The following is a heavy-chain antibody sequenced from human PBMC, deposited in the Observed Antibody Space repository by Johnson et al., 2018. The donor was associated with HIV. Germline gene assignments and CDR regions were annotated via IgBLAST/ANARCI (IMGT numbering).Heavy chain of an antibody. D-gene: IGHD3-22*01. CDR3: AKASHYDSSGNPSDAFDI. Sequence: VQLVESGGGLVQPGGSLRLSCAASGFIISSYWMTWVRQAPGKGLEWVANIKQDGSEKYYVDSVKGRFTISRDNAKNSLYLQMNSLRAEDTAVYYCAKASHYDSSGNPSDAFDIWGQGTMVTVSS. V-gene: IGHV3-7*02. CDR2: IKQDGSEK. J-gene: IGHJ3*02. CDR1: GFIISSYW.